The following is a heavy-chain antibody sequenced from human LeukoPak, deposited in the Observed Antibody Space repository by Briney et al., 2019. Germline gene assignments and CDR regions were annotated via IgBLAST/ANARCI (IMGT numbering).Heavy chain of an antibody. J-gene: IGHJ5*02. CDR2: IDIPGNT. D-gene: IGHD6-19*01. V-gene: IGHV3-13*01. Sequence: QAGGSLRLSCAASGCTLSNYDMHWVRQATAKGLEWVSGIDIPGNTYYPDSVKGRFTMSRESAENSLYLQMNSLRAGDTAVYYCARAVAGTHWFDPWGQGTLVIVSS. CDR1: GCTLSNYD. CDR3: ARAVAGTHWFDP.